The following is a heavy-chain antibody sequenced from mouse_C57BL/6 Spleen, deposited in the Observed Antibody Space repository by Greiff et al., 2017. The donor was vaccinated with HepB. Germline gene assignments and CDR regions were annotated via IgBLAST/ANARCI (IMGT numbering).Heavy chain of an antibody. V-gene: IGHV1-80*01. CDR1: GYAFSSYW. D-gene: IGHD4-1*01. J-gene: IGHJ2*01. CDR3: ARREELNWDRFDY. Sequence: QVQLKQSGAELVKPGASVKISCKASGYAFSSYWMNWVKQRPGKGLEWIGQIYPGDGDTNYNGKFKGKATRTADKSSSTAYMQLSSLTSEDSAVYFCARREELNWDRFDYWGQGTTLTVSS. CDR2: IYPGDGDT.